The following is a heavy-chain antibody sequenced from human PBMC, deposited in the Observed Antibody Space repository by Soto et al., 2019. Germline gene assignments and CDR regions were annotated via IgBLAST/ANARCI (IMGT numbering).Heavy chain of an antibody. D-gene: IGHD3-10*01. Sequence: QVRLQESGPGLVRPSQTLSLTCNVSGALISSGGFYWSWIRQHPGKGPEWIGYIYNSGTTFYNPSLGSRVTMSLDAAKNHFSLELRSVTVADTAVYYCAREPISTPRGVTQVDPWGQGTQVTVSS. CDR1: GALISSGGFY. J-gene: IGHJ5*02. V-gene: IGHV4-31*03. CDR2: IYNSGTT. CDR3: AREPISTPRGVTQVDP.